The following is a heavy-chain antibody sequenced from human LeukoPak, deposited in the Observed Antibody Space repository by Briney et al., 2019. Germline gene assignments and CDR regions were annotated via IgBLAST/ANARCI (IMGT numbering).Heavy chain of an antibody. CDR1: GGSISSYY. CDR3: AKVYRDYVWGSYRYTPHFDY. V-gene: IGHV3-23*01. Sequence: PSETLSLTCTVSGGSISSYYWSWVRQAPGKGLEWVSAISGSGGSTYYADSVKGRFTISRDNSKNTLYLQMNSLRAEDTAVYYCAKVYRDYVWGSYRYTPHFDYWGQGTLVTVSS. J-gene: IGHJ4*02. D-gene: IGHD3-16*02. CDR2: ISGSGGST.